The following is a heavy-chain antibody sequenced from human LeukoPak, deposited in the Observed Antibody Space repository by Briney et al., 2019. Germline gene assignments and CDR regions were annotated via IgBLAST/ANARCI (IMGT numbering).Heavy chain of an antibody. D-gene: IGHD1-26*01. CDR3: ARENRIVGASFDY. V-gene: IGHV1-46*01. Sequence: RASVKVSCKASGYTFTSYGISWVRQAPGQGLEWMGIINPSGGSTSNAQKFQGRVTMTRDTSTSTVYMELSSLRSEDTAVYYCARENRIVGASFDYWGQGTLVTVSS. J-gene: IGHJ4*02. CDR2: INPSGGST. CDR1: GYTFTSYG.